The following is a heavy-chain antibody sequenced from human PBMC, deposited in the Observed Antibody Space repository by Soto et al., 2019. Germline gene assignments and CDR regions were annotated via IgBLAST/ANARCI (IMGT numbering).Heavy chain of an antibody. Sequence: ESGGGVVQPGRSLRLSCAASGFTFSSYGMHWVRQAPGKGLEWVAVISYDGSNKYYADSVKGRFTISRDNSKNTLYLQMNSLRAEDTAVYYCAKDVRVWGYDFDYWGQGTLVTVSS. V-gene: IGHV3-30*18. CDR3: AKDVRVWGYDFDY. D-gene: IGHD5-12*01. J-gene: IGHJ4*02. CDR2: ISYDGSNK. CDR1: GFTFSSYG.